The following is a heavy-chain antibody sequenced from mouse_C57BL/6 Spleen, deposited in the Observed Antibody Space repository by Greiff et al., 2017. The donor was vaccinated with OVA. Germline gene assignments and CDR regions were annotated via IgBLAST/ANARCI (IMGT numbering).Heavy chain of an antibody. D-gene: IGHD3-2*02. V-gene: IGHV1-82*01. CDR3: AREVAAQATAWFAY. J-gene: IGHJ3*01. Sequence: QVQLQQSGPELVKPGASVKISCKASGYAFSSSWMNWVKQRPGKGLEWIGRIYPGDGDTNYNGKFKGKATPTADKSSSTAYMQLSSLTSEDSAVYFCAREVAAQATAWFAYWGQGTLVTVSA. CDR1: GYAFSSSW. CDR2: IYPGDGDT.